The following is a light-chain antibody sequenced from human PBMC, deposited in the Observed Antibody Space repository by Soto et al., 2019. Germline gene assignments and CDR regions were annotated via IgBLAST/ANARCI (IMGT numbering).Light chain of an antibody. CDR1: SSDVGGYNY. CDR2: DVS. Sequence: QSALTQPRSVSGSPGQSVTISCTGTSSDVGGYNYVSWYQEQPGKAPKLMIYDVSKRPSGVPDRFSGSKSGNTASLTISGLQAEDEADYYCCSYAGSHSYVFGTGTKATVL. J-gene: IGLJ1*01. V-gene: IGLV2-11*01. CDR3: CSYAGSHSYV.